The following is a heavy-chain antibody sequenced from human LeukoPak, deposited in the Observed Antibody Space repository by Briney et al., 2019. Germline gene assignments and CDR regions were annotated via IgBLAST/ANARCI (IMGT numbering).Heavy chain of an antibody. CDR3: ARQYSDILTGYHRGELYWYFDL. D-gene: IGHD3-9*01. CDR2: IYSSVST. Sequence: SETLSLTCTVSGGSISSGSYYWSWIRQPAGKGLEWIGRIYSSVSTNYNPSLKSRVTILLDAFKNQFSLKLSSVTAADTAVYYCARQYSDILTGYHRGELYWYFDLWGRGTLVTVSS. CDR1: GGSISSGSYY. J-gene: IGHJ2*01. V-gene: IGHV4-61*02.